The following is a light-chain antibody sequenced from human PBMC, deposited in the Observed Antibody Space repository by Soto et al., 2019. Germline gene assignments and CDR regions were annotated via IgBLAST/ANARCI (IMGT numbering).Light chain of an antibody. Sequence: DIQLTQSPSVLSASVGDTVTITCRAIQALSNYLAWYQQKPGKAPDLLIYSASTLQSGVPSRFSGSGSETEFSLTIRALESEDFATYYCQQLSRYPLTFGGGTKVDMK. J-gene: IGKJ4*01. CDR1: QALSNY. CDR2: SAS. CDR3: QQLSRYPLT. V-gene: IGKV1-9*01.